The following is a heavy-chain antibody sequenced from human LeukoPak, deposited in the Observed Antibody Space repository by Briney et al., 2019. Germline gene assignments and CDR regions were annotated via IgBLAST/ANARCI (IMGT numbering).Heavy chain of an antibody. D-gene: IGHD5-24*01. CDR2: ISSSSSYI. V-gene: IGHV3-21*01. CDR3: ARGEEKATITALDS. Sequence: GGSLRLSCAASGFTFSSYAMSWVRQAPGKGLEWVSAISSSSSYIYYADSIKGRFTISRDNAENSLYLQMNSLRAVDTAVYFCARGEEKATITALDSWGQGTLVTVSS. J-gene: IGHJ4*02. CDR1: GFTFSSYA.